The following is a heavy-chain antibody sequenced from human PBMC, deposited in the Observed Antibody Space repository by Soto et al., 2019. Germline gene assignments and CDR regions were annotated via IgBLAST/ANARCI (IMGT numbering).Heavy chain of an antibody. J-gene: IGHJ4*02. D-gene: IGHD6-19*01. CDR1: GYTFTSYY. CDR2: INPSGGST. CDR3: ARSGEQWLVLGYY. V-gene: IGHV1-46*01. Sequence: GTSVKVSCTASGYTFTSYYMHWVRQAPGQGLEWMGIINPSGGSTSYAQKFQGRVTMTRDTSTSTVYMELSSLRSEDTAVYYCARSGEQWLVLGYYWGQGTLVTVSS.